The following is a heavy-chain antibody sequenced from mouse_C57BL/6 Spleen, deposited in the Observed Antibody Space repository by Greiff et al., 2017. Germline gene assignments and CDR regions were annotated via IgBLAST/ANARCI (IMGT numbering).Heavy chain of an antibody. D-gene: IGHD1-1*01. Sequence: QVQLQQPGAELVMPGASVKLSCKASGYTFTSYWMHWVKQRPGQGLEWIGEIAPSDSYTNYNQKFKGKSTLTVDKSSSTAYMQLSSLTSEDAAVYDCARDYGSSYGARDYWGQGTSVTVAS. J-gene: IGHJ4*01. CDR1: GYTFTSYW. CDR3: ARDYGSSYGARDY. CDR2: IAPSDSYT. V-gene: IGHV1-69*01.